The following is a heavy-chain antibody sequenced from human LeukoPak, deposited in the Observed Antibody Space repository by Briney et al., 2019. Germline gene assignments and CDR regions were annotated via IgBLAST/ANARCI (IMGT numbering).Heavy chain of an antibody. V-gene: IGHV4-59*01. Sequence: SETLSLTCTVSGGSISSYYWSWIRQPPGKGLEWIGYIYYSGSTNYNPSLKSRVTISVDTSKNQFSLKLSSVTAADTAVYYCARGEAYYYDSYDYWGQGTLVTVSS. D-gene: IGHD3-22*01. J-gene: IGHJ4*02. CDR2: IYYSGST. CDR3: ARGEAYYYDSYDY. CDR1: GGSISSYY.